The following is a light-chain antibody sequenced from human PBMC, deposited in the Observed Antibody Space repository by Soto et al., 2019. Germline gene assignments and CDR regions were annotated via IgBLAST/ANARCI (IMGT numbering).Light chain of an antibody. Sequence: QSALTQPASVSGSPGQSITISCTGTSSDVGGYNYVSWYQQHPGKAPKLMIYEVSNRPSGVSNRLSDSKSGNTASLTISGLQAEDEADYYCSSYTSSSTLDVFGTGTKLTVL. CDR1: SSDVGGYNY. V-gene: IGLV2-14*01. J-gene: IGLJ1*01. CDR3: SSYTSSSTLDV. CDR2: EVS.